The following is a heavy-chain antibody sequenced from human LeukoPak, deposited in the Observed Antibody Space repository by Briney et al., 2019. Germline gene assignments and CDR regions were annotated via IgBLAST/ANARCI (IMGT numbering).Heavy chain of an antibody. D-gene: IGHD4-17*01. V-gene: IGHV3-74*01. CDR1: GFTFSNYW. CDR3: IRDRTVTTLFDH. J-gene: IGHJ4*02. CDR2: IKTDGTIT. Sequence: GGSLRLSCSASGFTFSNYWMHWVRQAPGKGLEWVSRIKTDGTITGYAGSVKGRFTISRDNAKNTLYLQMNSLRAEDTAVYYCIRDRTVTTLFDHWGQGTLVTVSS.